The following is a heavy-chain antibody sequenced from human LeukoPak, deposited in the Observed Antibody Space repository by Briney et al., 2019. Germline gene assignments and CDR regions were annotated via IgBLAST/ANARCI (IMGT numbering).Heavy chain of an antibody. Sequence: GGSLRLSCAASGFTVSSNYMSWVRQAPGKGLEWVANIKQDGSEKYYVDSVKGRFTISRDNAKNSLYLQMNSLRAEDTAVYYCARDLYRIVVVPHYFDYWGQGTLVTVSS. V-gene: IGHV3-7*01. D-gene: IGHD3-22*01. CDR3: ARDLYRIVVVPHYFDY. CDR1: GFTVSSNY. J-gene: IGHJ4*02. CDR2: IKQDGSEK.